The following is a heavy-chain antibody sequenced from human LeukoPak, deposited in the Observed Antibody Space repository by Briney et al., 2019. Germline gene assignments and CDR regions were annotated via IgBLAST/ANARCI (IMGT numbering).Heavy chain of an antibody. J-gene: IGHJ3*01. CDR2: IDYSGST. D-gene: IGHD1-26*01. CDR1: GGSISTYY. CDR3: ARGRRSSGRHDAFDV. V-gene: IGHV4-59*01. Sequence: SETLSLTCTVSGGSISTYYWSWIRQPPGKGLEWIGYIDYSGSTNYNPSLKSRVTISLDTSKNQFSVKLSSLTTADTAVCYCARGRRSSGRHDAFDVWGQGTMVTVSS.